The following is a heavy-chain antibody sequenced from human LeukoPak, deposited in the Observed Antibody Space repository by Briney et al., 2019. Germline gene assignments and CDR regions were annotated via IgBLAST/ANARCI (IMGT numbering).Heavy chain of an antibody. D-gene: IGHD2-2*01. Sequence: SETLSLTCAVSGGSISSSNWWSWVRQPPGKGLEWIGEIYHSGSTSYNPSLKSRVTISVDKSKNQFSLKLSSVTAADTAVYYCARVGYCSSTSCYLFDYWGQGTLVTVSS. CDR1: GGSISSSNW. CDR2: IYHSGST. J-gene: IGHJ4*02. V-gene: IGHV4-4*02. CDR3: ARVGYCSSTSCYLFDY.